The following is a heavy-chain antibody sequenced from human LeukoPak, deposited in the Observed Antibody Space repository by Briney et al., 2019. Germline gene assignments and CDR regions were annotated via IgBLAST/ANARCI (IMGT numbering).Heavy chain of an antibody. CDR3: ANDYTNYGAFDI. D-gene: IGHD4-11*01. CDR2: IFPSGTT. Sequence: SETLSLTCTVSGGSISSYYWSWIRQPAWKGLEYIGRIFPSGTTNYNPSLKSRVTMSVDTSKNQFSLKLSSVTAADTAVYYCANDYTNYGAFDIWGQGTMVTVSS. J-gene: IGHJ3*02. V-gene: IGHV4-4*07. CDR1: GGSISSYY.